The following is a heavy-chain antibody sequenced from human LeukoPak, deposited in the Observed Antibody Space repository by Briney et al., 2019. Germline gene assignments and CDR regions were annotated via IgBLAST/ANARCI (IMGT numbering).Heavy chain of an antibody. CDR2: IDYSGST. J-gene: IGHJ4*02. D-gene: IGHD5-24*01. V-gene: IGHV4-59*01. CDR3: ARDGRGRAPMATILFDY. CDR1: GASISSYY. Sequence: TSETLSLTCTVSGASISSYYWSWIRQPPGKGLEWIGYIDYSGSTNYTPSLKSRVTISVDTSKNQFSLKLSSVTAADTALYYCARDGRGRAPMATILFDYWGQGTLVTVSS.